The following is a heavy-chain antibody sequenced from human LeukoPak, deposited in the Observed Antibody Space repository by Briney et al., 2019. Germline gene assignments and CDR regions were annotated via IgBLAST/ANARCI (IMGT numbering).Heavy chain of an antibody. Sequence: GGSLEISCKGFGYTFANYWIGWVRQMPGKGLEWTGIIFPGDFDTRYSPSFQGQVTLSADKSIGTAYLQLSSLKASHSAMYYCARRHLSGGDPYYFDYWGQGNLVTVSS. J-gene: IGHJ4*02. CDR3: ARRHLSGGDPYYFDY. D-gene: IGHD2-21*01. V-gene: IGHV5-51*01. CDR1: GYTFANYW. CDR2: IFPGDFDT.